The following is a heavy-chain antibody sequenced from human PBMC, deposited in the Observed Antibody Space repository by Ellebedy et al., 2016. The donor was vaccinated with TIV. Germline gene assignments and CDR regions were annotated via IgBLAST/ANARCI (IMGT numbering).Heavy chain of an antibody. D-gene: IGHD3-10*01. CDR3: ARVLGYGSGSPYYFMDV. Sequence: AASVKVSCKASGYTLTSYYMHWVRQAPGQGLEWMGVINPSGGSTTYAQKFQGRVTMTRDTSTSTVYMELSSLESEDTAVYFCARVLGYGSGSPYYFMDVWGKGATVTVSS. CDR1: GYTLTSYY. V-gene: IGHV1-46*01. J-gene: IGHJ6*03. CDR2: INPSGGST.